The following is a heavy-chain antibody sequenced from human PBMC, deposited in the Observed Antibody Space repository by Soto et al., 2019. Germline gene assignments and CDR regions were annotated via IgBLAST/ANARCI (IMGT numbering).Heavy chain of an antibody. CDR3: SKNGTTWFAS. J-gene: IGHJ5*01. V-gene: IGHV1-18*01. Sequence: QVQLVQSGPELKKPGASVKVSCKTSGYSFHNSGISWVRQAPGQGLEWMGWISVFNGYAHSAQKFQGRVIMTADTYTDTAYMGLKGLSADDSAIYECSKNGTTWFASWGQGTPVTVSS. CDR2: ISVFNGYA. D-gene: IGHD1-1*01. CDR1: GYSFHNSG.